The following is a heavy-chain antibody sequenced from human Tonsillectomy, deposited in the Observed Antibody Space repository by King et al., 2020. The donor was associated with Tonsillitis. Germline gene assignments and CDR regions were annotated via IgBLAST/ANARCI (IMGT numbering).Heavy chain of an antibody. Sequence: VQLVESGGGLVKPGGSLRLSCAASGFTFSSYSMNWVRQAPGKGLEWVSSISSSSSYIYYADSGKGRFTISRDNAKNSLYLQMNSLRAEDTAVYYCARDSGYSSGWFLDYWGQGTLVTVSS. D-gene: IGHD6-19*01. J-gene: IGHJ4*02. CDR2: ISSSSSYI. V-gene: IGHV3-21*01. CDR3: ARDSGYSSGWFLDY. CDR1: GFTFSSYS.